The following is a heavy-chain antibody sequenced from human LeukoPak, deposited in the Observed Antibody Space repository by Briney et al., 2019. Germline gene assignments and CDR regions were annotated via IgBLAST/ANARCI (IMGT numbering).Heavy chain of an antibody. CDR1: GGSFSGYY. Sequence: SETLSLTCAVYGGSFSGYYWSWIRQPPGKGLEWIGEINHSGSTNYNPSLKSRVTISVDTSKNQFSLKLSSVTAADTAVYYCARGRRGRATKGTGAGHYFDYWGQGTLVTVSS. CDR2: INHSGST. V-gene: IGHV4-34*01. D-gene: IGHD1-26*01. J-gene: IGHJ4*02. CDR3: ARGRRGRATKGTGAGHYFDY.